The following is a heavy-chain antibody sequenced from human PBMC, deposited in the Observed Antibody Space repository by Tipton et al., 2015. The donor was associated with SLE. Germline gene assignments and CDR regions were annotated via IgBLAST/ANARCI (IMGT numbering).Heavy chain of an antibody. CDR1: GFTFSSYW. CDR3: ARGRVAVAGGWFDP. CDR2: IKQDGSEK. Sequence: QLVQSGGGLVQPGGSLRLSCAASGFTFSSYWMSWVRQAPGKGLEWVANIKQDGSEKYYVDSVKGRFTISRDNAKNSLYLQMNSLRAEDTAVYYCARGRVAVAGGWFDPWGQGTLVTVSS. D-gene: IGHD6-19*01. J-gene: IGHJ5*02. V-gene: IGHV3-7*01.